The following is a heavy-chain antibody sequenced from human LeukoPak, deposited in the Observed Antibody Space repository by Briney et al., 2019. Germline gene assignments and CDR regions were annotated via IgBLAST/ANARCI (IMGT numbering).Heavy chain of an antibody. Sequence: PSETLSLTCTVSGFSIRSSYWSWIRQPPGKGLEWVGHIYYSGASSVSTNSQPTRNRRVAISVDTAKTPVSLQVRYVTAADTAVYYCARGSGRYYYYGVVVWGERTTVTVS. CDR3: ARGSGRYYYYGVVV. J-gene: IGHJ6*02. V-gene: IGHV4-59*01. CDR1: GFSIRSSY. CDR2: IYYSGASSVST. D-gene: IGHD7-27*01.